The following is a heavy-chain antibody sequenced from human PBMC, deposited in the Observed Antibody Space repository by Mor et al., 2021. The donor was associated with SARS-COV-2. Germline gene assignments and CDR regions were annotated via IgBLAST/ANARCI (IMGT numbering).Heavy chain of an antibody. D-gene: IGHD6-19*01. J-gene: IGHJ4*02. Sequence: SEKYYVDSVKGRFTISRDNAKNSLYLQMNSLRAEDTAVYYCARDRSSGWLVYYFDYWGQGTLVTVSS. V-gene: IGHV3-7*03. CDR3: ARDRSSGWLVYYFDY. CDR2: SEK.